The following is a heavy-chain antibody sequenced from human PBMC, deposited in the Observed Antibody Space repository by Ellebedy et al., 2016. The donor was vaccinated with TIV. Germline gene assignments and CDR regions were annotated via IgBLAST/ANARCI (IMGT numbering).Heavy chain of an antibody. CDR3: AKGRGGGSDSSAPRYYFDY. Sequence: PGGSLRLSCAASGFTFNSYAMSWVRQAPGKGLEWVSTLSNTGSRTYYADSVEGRFIISRDNSKRTLYLQMNSLRAEDTAVYYCAKGRGGGSDSSAPRYYFDYWGLGTLVTVSS. J-gene: IGHJ4*02. D-gene: IGHD3-22*01. V-gene: IGHV3-23*01. CDR1: GFTFNSYA. CDR2: LSNTGSRT.